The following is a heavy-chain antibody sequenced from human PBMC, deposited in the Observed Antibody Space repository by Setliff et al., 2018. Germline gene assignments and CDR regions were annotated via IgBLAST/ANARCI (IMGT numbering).Heavy chain of an antibody. V-gene: IGHV3-48*01. J-gene: IGHJ6*03. CDR3: ARLALTGYDSSGYYYALDYYYYMDV. CDR1: DVSISSSS. Sequence: ETLSLTCTVSDVSISSSSFYWAWIRQPPGKGLEWIGSINWNGVSIGYADSVKGRFTISRDIANHSLFLQMNSLRAEDTAVYYCARLALTGYDSSGYYYALDYYYYMDVWGKGTTVTVSS. CDR2: INWNGVSI. D-gene: IGHD3-22*01.